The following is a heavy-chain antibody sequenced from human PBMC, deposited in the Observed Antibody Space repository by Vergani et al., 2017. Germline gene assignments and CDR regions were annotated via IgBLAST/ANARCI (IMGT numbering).Heavy chain of an antibody. Sequence: EVQLLESGGGLVQPGGSLRLSCAASGFTFSSYAMSWVRQAPGKGLEWVSAISGSGGSTYYADSVTGRFTISRDNSKNTLYLQMNSLRAEDTAVYYCAKDGAVAGTFDYYYYYYMDVWGKGTTVTVSS. V-gene: IGHV3-23*01. CDR1: GFTFSSYA. CDR2: ISGSGGST. J-gene: IGHJ6*03. CDR3: AKDGAVAGTFDYYYYYYMDV. D-gene: IGHD6-19*01.